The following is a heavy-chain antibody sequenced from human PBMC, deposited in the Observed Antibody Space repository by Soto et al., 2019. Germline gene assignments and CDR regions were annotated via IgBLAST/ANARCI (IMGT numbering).Heavy chain of an antibody. V-gene: IGHV1-69*14. CDR1: GGTFGNSA. Sequence: QVHLVQSGAEVKKPGSSVTVSCQASGGTFGNSAISWVRQAPGQGLEWMGGIIPISPTPDYAQKFQGRVTMAADKATSAAYMELTSLRSEDTAVYYCARDKDRRQLGGNYYYAIDVWGQGTTVTVSS. CDR3: ARDKDRRQLGGNYYYAIDV. J-gene: IGHJ6*02. CDR2: IIPISPTP. D-gene: IGHD3-3*02.